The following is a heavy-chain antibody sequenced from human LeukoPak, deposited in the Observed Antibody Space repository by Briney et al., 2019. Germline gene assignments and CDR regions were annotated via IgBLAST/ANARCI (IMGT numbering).Heavy chain of an antibody. V-gene: IGHV1-58*02. Sequence: ASVKVSCKASGFTFANSAMQWVRQARGQRLEWIGWIVLGSGETNYAQKVQERVTITRDMSTSTVYMELSSLRSEDTAVYYCAAGFYHDASGYYFWGQGTQLTVSS. CDR1: GFTFANSA. CDR3: AAGFYHDASGYYF. J-gene: IGHJ4*02. D-gene: IGHD3-22*01. CDR2: IVLGSGET.